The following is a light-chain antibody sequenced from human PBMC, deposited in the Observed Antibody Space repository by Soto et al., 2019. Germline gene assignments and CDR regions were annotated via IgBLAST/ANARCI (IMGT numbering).Light chain of an antibody. CDR3: QQYGSSPPMYT. V-gene: IGKV3-20*01. Sequence: EIVLTQSPGTLSLSPGERATLSCRASQSVNSRFLAWYQQKPGQAPRLLMYGASTRATGIPDRFSGSGSGADFTLTISRLEPEDFAVYYCQQYGSSPPMYTFGQWTKLEIK. CDR2: GAS. CDR1: QSVNSRF. J-gene: IGKJ2*01.